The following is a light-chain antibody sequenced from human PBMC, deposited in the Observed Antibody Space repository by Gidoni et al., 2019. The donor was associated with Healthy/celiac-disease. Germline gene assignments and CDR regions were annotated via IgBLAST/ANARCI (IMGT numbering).Light chain of an antibody. V-gene: IGKV3-20*01. CDR1: QSVSSSY. Sequence: ELVLTQSPVTLSLSPGERATLSCRASQSVSSSYLAWYQQKPGQAPRRLIYGASSRATGIPDRCSGSGSGTDFTLTISRLEPEDFAVYYCQQYGSTPALTFGGGTKVEIK. CDR3: QQYGSTPALT. CDR2: GAS. J-gene: IGKJ4*01.